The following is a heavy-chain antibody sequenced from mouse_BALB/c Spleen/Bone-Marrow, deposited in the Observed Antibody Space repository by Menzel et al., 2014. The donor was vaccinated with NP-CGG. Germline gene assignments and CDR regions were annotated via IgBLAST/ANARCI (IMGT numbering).Heavy chain of an antibody. CDR2: INSNGGST. Sequence: EVKLEESGGGLVQPGGSLKLSCAASGFTFSSCGMSWVRQTPDKRLELVASINSNGGSTYYPDSVKGRFTITRDNAKKTLSLQMSSLKSEDTAVYYCARGNYGNYVDYFDYWGQGTTLTVSS. V-gene: IGHV5-6-3*01. CDR3: ARGNYGNYVDYFDY. CDR1: GFTFSSCG. D-gene: IGHD2-1*01. J-gene: IGHJ2*01.